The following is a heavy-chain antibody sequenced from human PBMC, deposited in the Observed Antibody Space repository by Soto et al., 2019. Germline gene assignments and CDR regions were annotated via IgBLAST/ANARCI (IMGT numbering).Heavy chain of an antibody. J-gene: IGHJ5*02. CDR2: IFYSGST. CDR1: GGSMSTSRSY. CDR3: ARQPTTGDTDLWFDP. V-gene: IGHV4-39*01. D-gene: IGHD2-21*01. Sequence: SXTLSLACSVSGGSMSTSRSYWSWIRQPPGKALEWLANIFYSGSTFHNPSLASRVSVSVDTSKNEFSLKLRSVTAADTAVYYCARQPTTGDTDLWFDPWGQETLVTVSS.